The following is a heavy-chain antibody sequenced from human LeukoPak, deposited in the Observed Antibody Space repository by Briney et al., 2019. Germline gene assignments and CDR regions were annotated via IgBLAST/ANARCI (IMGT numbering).Heavy chain of an antibody. CDR1: GFTFSNYW. J-gene: IGHJ4*02. D-gene: IGHD2-2*01. Sequence: GGSLRLSCAASGFTFSNYWLSWVRQAPGKGLEWVANMNLDGREKYYEDSVRGRFTISRDNAKNSLYLQMSSLRVEDTAVYYCVRGVPVTPGIDYWGQGTLVTVSS. CDR3: VRGVPVTPGIDY. V-gene: IGHV3-7*01. CDR2: MNLDGREK.